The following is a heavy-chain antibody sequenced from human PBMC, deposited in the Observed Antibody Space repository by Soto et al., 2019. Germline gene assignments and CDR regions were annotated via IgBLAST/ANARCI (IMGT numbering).Heavy chain of an antibody. V-gene: IGHV3-74*01. CDR1: GFTFSSHW. Sequence: EVHLVESGGGLVQPGGSLRLSCTASGFTFSSHWMHWVRQAPGTGLVWVSRINTDGSSTNYADYVKGRFTVSRDNAKNTLYLQMNSLRAGDTAVYYCASSMLRPLDLNYWGQGTLVTVSS. D-gene: IGHD3-10*01. J-gene: IGHJ4*02. CDR3: ASSMLRPLDLNY. CDR2: INTDGSST.